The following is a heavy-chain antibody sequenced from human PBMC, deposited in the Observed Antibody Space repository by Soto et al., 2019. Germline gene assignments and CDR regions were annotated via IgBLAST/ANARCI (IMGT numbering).Heavy chain of an antibody. CDR2: MNSQTGNT. V-gene: IGHV1-8*02. CDR1: GYTFIDYD. CDR3: ARGRGAESYRAYYDY. D-gene: IGHD3-10*01. J-gene: IGHJ4*02. Sequence: QVQLVQSGAEVKKPGSSVKVSCKTSGYTFIDYDINWVRQATGQGLEWMGWMNSQTGNTGYAQKFQARVTMTRDTSISTAYMALSSLESDDTPVYYCARGRGAESYRAYYDYWGQGTLVTVSS.